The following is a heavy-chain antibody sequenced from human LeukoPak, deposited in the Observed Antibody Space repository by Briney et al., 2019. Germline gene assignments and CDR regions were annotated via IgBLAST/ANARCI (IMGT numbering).Heavy chain of an antibody. CDR1: GFTFSSYE. J-gene: IGHJ4*02. V-gene: IGHV3-48*03. CDR2: ISSSGSTI. Sequence: PGGSLRLSCAASGFTFSSYEMNWVRQAPGKGLEWVSYISSSGSTIYYADSVKGRLTISRDNAKNSLYLQMNSLRAEDTAVYYCAREPPTIIAAAGTVDYWGQGTLVTVSS. CDR3: AREPPTIIAAAGTVDY. D-gene: IGHD6-13*01.